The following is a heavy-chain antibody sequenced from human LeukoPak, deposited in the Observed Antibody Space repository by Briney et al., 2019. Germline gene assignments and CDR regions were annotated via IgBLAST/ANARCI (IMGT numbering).Heavy chain of an antibody. V-gene: IGHV4-31*11. CDR1: GDSITSRAYY. CDR3: ARDLFVGGLDV. J-gene: IGHJ6*03. CDR2: IYHSGST. D-gene: IGHD3-16*01. Sequence: SETLSLTCAVYGDSITSRAYYWSWIRQHPGTGLEWIGYIYHSGSTYYNPSLMTRVTMSVDTSKNEFSLKLTSVTAADTAVYYCARDLFVGGLDVWGKGTTVTVSS.